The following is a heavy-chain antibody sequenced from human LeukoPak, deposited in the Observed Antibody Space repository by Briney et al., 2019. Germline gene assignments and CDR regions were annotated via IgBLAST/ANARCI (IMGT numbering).Heavy chain of an antibody. CDR3: AKTRAAAGFTRDYFDY. D-gene: IGHD6-13*01. CDR2: ISGRCDST. CDR1: GFTFSDYA. Sequence: GSLRLSCAASGFTFSDYAMSWVRQAPGKGLEWVSGISGRCDSTYYADSLKGRFNISRDRSKNTLYLQMSSLRAEDTAVYYCAKTRAAAGFTRDYFDYWGRGTLVTVSS. V-gene: IGHV3-23*01. J-gene: IGHJ4*02.